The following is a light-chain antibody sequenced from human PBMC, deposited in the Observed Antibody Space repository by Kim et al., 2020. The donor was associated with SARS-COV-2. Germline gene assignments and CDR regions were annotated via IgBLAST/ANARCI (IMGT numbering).Light chain of an antibody. CDR2: QDK. Sequence: SGSPGKTAIITCSGEKLGGKYVYWYHQKPGQSPVLVMYQDKKRPSGIPERFSGSSSGNTATLTISGTQAMDEADYYCQAWDNNIVVFGEGTQLTVL. CDR3: QAWDNNIVV. CDR1: KLGGKY. J-gene: IGLJ3*02. V-gene: IGLV3-1*01.